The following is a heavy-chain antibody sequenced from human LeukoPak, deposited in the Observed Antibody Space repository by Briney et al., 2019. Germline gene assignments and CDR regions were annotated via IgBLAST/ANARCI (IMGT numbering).Heavy chain of an antibody. J-gene: IGHJ3*02. D-gene: IGHD2-8*01. CDR2: IYTSGST. CDR3: AREADCTNGVCYTHALDI. V-gene: IGHV4-61*02. Sequence: SQTLSLTCTVSGGSISSGSYYWSWIRQPAGKGLEWIGRIYTSGSTNYNPSLKSRVTISVDTSKNQFSLKLSSVTAADTAVYYCAREADCTNGVCYTHALDIRGQGTMVTVSS. CDR1: GGSISSGSYY.